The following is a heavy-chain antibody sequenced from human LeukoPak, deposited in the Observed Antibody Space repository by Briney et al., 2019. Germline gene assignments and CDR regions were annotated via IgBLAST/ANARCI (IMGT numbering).Heavy chain of an antibody. Sequence: PGGSLRLSCAASGFTFSPYEMNWVRQAPGKGLEWISYIRGFDSTIYYADSVKGRFTISRDNAKNSLYLQMNSLRAEDTALYYCARDSGSLDYWGQGTLVTVSS. D-gene: IGHD1-26*01. CDR3: ARDSGSLDY. CDR2: IRGFDSTI. CDR1: GFTFSPYE. V-gene: IGHV3-48*03. J-gene: IGHJ4*02.